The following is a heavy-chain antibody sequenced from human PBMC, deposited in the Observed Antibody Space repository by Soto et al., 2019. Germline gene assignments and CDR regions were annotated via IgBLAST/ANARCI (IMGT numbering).Heavy chain of an antibody. Sequence: QITLRESGPTLVKPTQTLTLTCTLSGFSINTGGVGVGWILLPPGKAPEWLALLSWNDDEGYSPSLGYRLCVTKDASEKRVVLKMTHLAPTDTCTYYCAKRRAISNKLFIDHWGQGALVTVSS. CDR3: AKRRAISNKLFIDH. D-gene: IGHD4-4*01. CDR1: GFSINTGGVG. J-gene: IGHJ4*02. CDR2: LSWNDDE. V-gene: IGHV2-5*01.